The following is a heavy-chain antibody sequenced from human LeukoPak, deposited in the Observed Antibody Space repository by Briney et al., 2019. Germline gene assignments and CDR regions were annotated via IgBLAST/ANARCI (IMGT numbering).Heavy chain of an antibody. J-gene: IGHJ6*02. CDR2: IYYSGST. V-gene: IGHV4-31*03. Sequence: SETLSLTCTVSGGSISSGGYYWSWIRQHPGKGLEWIGYIYYSGSTYYNPSLKSRVTISVDTSKNQFSLKLSSVTAADTAVYYCARDRVTMVRGVRLEDYYYYGMDVWGQGTTVTVSS. D-gene: IGHD3-10*01. CDR3: ARDRVTMVRGVRLEDYYYYGMDV. CDR1: GGSISSGGYY.